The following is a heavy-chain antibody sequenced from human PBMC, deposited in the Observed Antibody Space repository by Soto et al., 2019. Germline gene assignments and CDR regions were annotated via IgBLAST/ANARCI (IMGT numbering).Heavy chain of an antibody. V-gene: IGHV2-5*02. CDR1: GFLLSTSGVG. CDR3: AHMDYGFYGMDV. J-gene: IGHJ6*02. D-gene: IGHD3-10*01. CDR2: ICWDDDK. Sequence: QITLKESGPTLVKPTQTLTLTCTFSGFLLSTSGVGVGWIRQPPGKALEWLAVICWDDDKRYSPSLKSRLTITRDTSKNQVVLTMTDMDPVDTATYYCAHMDYGFYGMDVWGQGTTVTVSS.